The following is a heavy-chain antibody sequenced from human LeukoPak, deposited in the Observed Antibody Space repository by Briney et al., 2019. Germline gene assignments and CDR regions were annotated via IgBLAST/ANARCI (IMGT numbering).Heavy chain of an antibody. V-gene: IGHV3-33*06. J-gene: IGHJ4*02. CDR2: IWYDGSNK. CDR3: AKGQYPDAYCAGDCYYSY. CDR1: GFTFSSYG. Sequence: PGGSLRLSCAASGFTFSSYGMHWVRQAPGKGLEWVTVIWYDGSNKYYADSVKGRFTISRDNSKNTLYLQMNSLRAEDTAVYYCAKGQYPDAYCAGDCYYSYWGQGSLVTVSS. D-gene: IGHD2-21*02.